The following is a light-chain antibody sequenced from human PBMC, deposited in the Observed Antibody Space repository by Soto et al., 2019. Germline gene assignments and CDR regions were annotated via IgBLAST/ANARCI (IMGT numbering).Light chain of an antibody. Sequence: EIWMTQSPATLSGSPGERATLSCWASQSVSSNLDWYQKKNGKAPRLLIYDASNRATGIPARLSGSGSGTDFTITISSIENEDVEVYYCQQRSNWTRTFGQGTKVDIK. J-gene: IGKJ1*01. V-gene: IGKV3-11*01. CDR2: DAS. CDR1: QSVSSN. CDR3: QQRSNWTRT.